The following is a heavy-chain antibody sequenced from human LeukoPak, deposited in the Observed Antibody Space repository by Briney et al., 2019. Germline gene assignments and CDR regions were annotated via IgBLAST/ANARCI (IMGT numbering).Heavy chain of an antibody. CDR1: GDSLTSHF. CDR2: VFHSGTT. CDR3: GRRMATVTDAFDV. D-gene: IGHD5-24*01. Sequence: PSETLSLTCNVSGDSLTSHFWSWIRQTPGKGLESIGYVFHSGTTNWSPSLKSRVTISLDTSKKQFYLRLASVTAADTAVYYCGRRMATVTDAFDVWGRATMVSVSS. J-gene: IGHJ3*01. V-gene: IGHV4-59*08.